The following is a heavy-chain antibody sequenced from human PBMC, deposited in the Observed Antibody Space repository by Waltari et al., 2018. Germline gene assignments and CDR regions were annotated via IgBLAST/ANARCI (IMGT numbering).Heavy chain of an antibody. V-gene: IGHV3-23*01. J-gene: IGHJ4*02. D-gene: IGHD3-16*01. Sequence: EVQLLESGGGLLQPGGSLRLSCAASGFTFSSYAMSWVRQAPGKGLEWVSAISGSGGSTYYADSVKGRFTISRDNSKNTLYLQMNSLRAEDTAVYYCAKDLGRGRLPFDYWGQGTLVTVSS. CDR3: AKDLGRGRLPFDY. CDR1: GFTFSSYA. CDR2: ISGSGGST.